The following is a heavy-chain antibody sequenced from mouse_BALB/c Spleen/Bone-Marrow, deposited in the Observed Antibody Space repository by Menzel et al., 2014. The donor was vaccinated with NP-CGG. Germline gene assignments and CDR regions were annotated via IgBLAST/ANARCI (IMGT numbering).Heavy chain of an antibody. D-gene: IGHD2-10*01. J-gene: IGHJ3*01. V-gene: IGHV1S29*02. CDR2: IYPYNGGT. CDR3: ARGRAYYVNYGFAY. CDR1: GYTFTDYN. Sequence: EVHLVESGPELVKPGASVRISCKASGYTFTDYNIHWVKQSHGKSLEWIGYIYPYNGGTANNQKFKSKATLTVDNSSSTAYMELRSLTSEDSAVYYCARGRAYYVNYGFAYWGQGTLVTVSA.